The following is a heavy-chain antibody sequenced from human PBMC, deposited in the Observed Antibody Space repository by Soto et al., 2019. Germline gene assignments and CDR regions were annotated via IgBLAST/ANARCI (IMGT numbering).Heavy chain of an antibody. CDR1: SGSITSVAYS. D-gene: IGHD2-8*01. V-gene: IGHV4-30-2*01. CDR3: ARGIWNIEEMIYGFYFDP. CDR2: ISQSGAT. Sequence: PSDSLSLTCSASSGSITSVAYSWSWIRQPPGKVLEWLGYISQSGATYYNPSLERRVTISMDRSKNAFSLNLSSVTADDTAVYYCARGIWNIEEMIYGFYFDPWGRGTMVTVSS. J-gene: IGHJ5*02.